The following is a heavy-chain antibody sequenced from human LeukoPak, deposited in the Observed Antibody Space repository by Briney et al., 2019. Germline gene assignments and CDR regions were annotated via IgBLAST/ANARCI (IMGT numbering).Heavy chain of an antibody. D-gene: IGHD6-13*01. CDR3: ARGPGIAAH. V-gene: IGHV4-34*01. CDR2: INHSGST. J-gene: IGHJ1*01. CDR1: GGSFSGYY. Sequence: SETLSLTCAVYGGSFSGYYWSWIRQPPGKGLEWIGEINHSGSTNYNPSLKSRVTISVDTSKNQFSLKLSSVTAADTAVYYCARGPGIAAHWGQGTLVTVSS.